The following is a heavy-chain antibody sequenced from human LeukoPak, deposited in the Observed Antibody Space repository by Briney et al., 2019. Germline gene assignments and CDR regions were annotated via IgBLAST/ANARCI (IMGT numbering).Heavy chain of an antibody. V-gene: IGHV1-58*01. Sequence: ASVKVACKASGFTFTSSAVQWVRQARGQRLEWIGWIVVRSGNTNYAQKFQERVTITSDMSTSTAYEELSSLRCENAAVYYCAAGSKEQWLTFDYWGQGTLVTVSS. J-gene: IGHJ4*02. CDR1: GFTFTSSA. CDR2: IVVRSGNT. CDR3: AAGSKEQWLTFDY. D-gene: IGHD6-19*01.